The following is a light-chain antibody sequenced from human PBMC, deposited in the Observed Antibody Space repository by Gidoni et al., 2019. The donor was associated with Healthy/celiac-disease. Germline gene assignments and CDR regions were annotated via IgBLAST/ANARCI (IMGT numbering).Light chain of an antibody. J-gene: IGKJ4*01. CDR1: QSVSSY. Sequence: EIVLTQSPATRSLSPGERVSLSCRASQSVSSYLAWYQQKPGQAPRLLIYDASNRATGIPARFSGSGSGTDFTLTISSLEPEDFAVYYCQQRSNWRTFGGGTKVEIK. CDR2: DAS. V-gene: IGKV3-11*01. CDR3: QQRSNWRT.